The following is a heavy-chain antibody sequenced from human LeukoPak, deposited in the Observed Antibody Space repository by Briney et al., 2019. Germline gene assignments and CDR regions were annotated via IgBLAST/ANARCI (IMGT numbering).Heavy chain of an antibody. CDR2: ISAYNGNT. J-gene: IGHJ6*02. CDR3: ARGPGYDILTWVSWYYYGMDV. Sequence: GASVKVSCKASGYTFTSYGISWVRQAPGQGLEWMGWISAYNGNTNYAQKLQGRVTMTTDTSTSTAYMELRSLRSDDTAVYYCARGPGYDILTWVSWYYYGMDVWGQGTTVTVSS. CDR1: GYTFTSYG. D-gene: IGHD3-9*01. V-gene: IGHV1-18*01.